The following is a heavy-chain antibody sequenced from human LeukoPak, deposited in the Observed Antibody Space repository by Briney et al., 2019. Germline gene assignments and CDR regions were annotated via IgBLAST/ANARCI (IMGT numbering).Heavy chain of an antibody. CDR1: GGSISSYY. CDR2: IYYSGST. V-gene: IGHV4-59*12. CDR3: ARDYGDYEWAFDI. D-gene: IGHD4-17*01. J-gene: IGHJ3*02. Sequence: SETLSLTCTVSGGSISSYYWSWIRQPPGKGLEWIGYIYYSGSTYYNPSLKSRVTISVDTSKNQFSLKLSSVTAADTAVYYCARDYGDYEWAFDIWGQGTMVTVSS.